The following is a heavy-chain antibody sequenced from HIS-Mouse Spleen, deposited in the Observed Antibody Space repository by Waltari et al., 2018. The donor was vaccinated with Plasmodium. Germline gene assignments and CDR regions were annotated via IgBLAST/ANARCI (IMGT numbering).Heavy chain of an antibody. D-gene: IGHD7-27*01. CDR3: ARTGDSAEGFDAFDI. CDR2: T. Sequence: TNYNPSLKGRVTISVDTTKNQFSLKLSSGTAADTAVYYFARTGDSAEGFDAFDIWGQGTMVTVSS. V-gene: IGHV4-4*09. J-gene: IGHJ3*02.